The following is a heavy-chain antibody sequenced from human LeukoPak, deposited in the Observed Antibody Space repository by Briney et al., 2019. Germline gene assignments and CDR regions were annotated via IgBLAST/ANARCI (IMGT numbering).Heavy chain of an antibody. CDR1: GGSFSGYY. J-gene: IGHJ5*02. Sequence: SETLSLTCAVYGGSFSGYYWSWIRQPPGKGLEWIGEINHSGSTNYNPSLKSRVTISVDTSKNQFSLKLSSVTAADTAVYYCAGYYDSALGPWGQGTLVTVSS. D-gene: IGHD3-22*01. CDR2: INHSGST. V-gene: IGHV4-34*01. CDR3: AGYYDSALGP.